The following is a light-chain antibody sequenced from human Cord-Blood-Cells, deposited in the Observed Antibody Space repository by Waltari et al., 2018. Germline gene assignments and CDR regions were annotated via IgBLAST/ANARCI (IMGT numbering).Light chain of an antibody. V-gene: IGKV1-27*01. CDR1: QGISKY. Sequence: DIQMTQTPSSLSASVGDRVTITCRASQGISKYLAWYQQKPVKVPKLLIYAASTLQSCVPSRFIGSGAGTDFTLTISSLQPEDVATYYCQKYNSAPQTFGQGTKVEIK. CDR2: AAS. J-gene: IGKJ1*01. CDR3: QKYNSAPQT.